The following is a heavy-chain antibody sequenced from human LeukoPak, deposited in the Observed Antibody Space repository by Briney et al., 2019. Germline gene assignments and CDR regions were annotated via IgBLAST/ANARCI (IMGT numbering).Heavy chain of an antibody. V-gene: IGHV3-23*01. CDR2: ISGSGGST. D-gene: IGHD1-26*01. CDR3: ASDSPRVGATGSNDH. CDR1: GFTFSSYA. J-gene: IGHJ4*02. Sequence: GGSLRLSCAASGFTFSSYAMSWVRQAPGKGLEWVSAISGSGGSTYYADSVKGRFTISRDNSKNSLYLQMNSLRPEDTAVYYCASDSPRVGATGSNDHWGQGTQVTVSS.